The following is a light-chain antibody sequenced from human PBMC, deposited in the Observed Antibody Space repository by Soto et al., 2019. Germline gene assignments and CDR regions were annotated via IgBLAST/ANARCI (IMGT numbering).Light chain of an antibody. J-gene: IGLJ1*01. Sequence: QSVLTQPASVSGSPGQSITISCTGTNSDVGGYNYVSWYQQHPGKAPKLMIYDVSNRPSEVSNRFSGSKSGNTASLTISGLQAEDEADYYCSSYTSSILYVFGTGTKVTV. V-gene: IGLV2-14*01. CDR2: DVS. CDR1: NSDVGGYNY. CDR3: SSYTSSILYV.